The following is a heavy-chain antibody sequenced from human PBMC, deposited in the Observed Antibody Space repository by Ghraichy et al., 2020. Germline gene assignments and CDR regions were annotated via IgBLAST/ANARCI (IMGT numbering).Heavy chain of an antibody. J-gene: IGHJ3*02. Sequence: SCAASGFTFSSYWMSWVRQAPGKGLEWVANIKQDGSEKYYVDSVKGRFTISRDNAKNSLYLQMNSLRAEDTAVYYCARVARDVYNYWRPNAFDIWGQGTMVTVSS. CDR2: IKQDGSEK. D-gene: IGHD5-24*01. CDR1: GFTFSSYW. V-gene: IGHV3-7*03. CDR3: ARVARDVYNYWRPNAFDI.